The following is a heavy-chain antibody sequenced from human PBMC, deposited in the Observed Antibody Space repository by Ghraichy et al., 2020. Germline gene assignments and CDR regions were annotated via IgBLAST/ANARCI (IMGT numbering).Heavy chain of an antibody. V-gene: IGHV3-23*01. Sequence: LSLTCAATGFTFHNYAMSWVRQAPGKGLEWVSSIYGNGGGTFYTDSVKGRFTISRDNSKNTLYLQMNSLRADDTAVYYCAKERIALADYYYGMDVWGQETTVTVS. J-gene: IGHJ6*02. CDR3: AKERIALADYYYGMDV. CDR1: GFTFHNYA. D-gene: IGHD6-19*01. CDR2: IYGNGGGT.